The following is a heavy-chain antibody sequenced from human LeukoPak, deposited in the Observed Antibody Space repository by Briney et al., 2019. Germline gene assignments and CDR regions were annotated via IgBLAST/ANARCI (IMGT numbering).Heavy chain of an antibody. D-gene: IGHD2-2*01. J-gene: IGHJ5*02. CDR2: FDPEDGET. CDR1: GYTLTELS. Sequence: ASVKVSCKVSGYTLTELSMHWVRQAPGKGLEWMGGFDPEDGETIYAQRFQGRVTMTEDTSTDTAYMELSSLRSEDTAVYYCATLLLFLVPAFDPWGQGTLVTVSS. CDR3: ATLLLFLVPAFDP. V-gene: IGHV1-24*01.